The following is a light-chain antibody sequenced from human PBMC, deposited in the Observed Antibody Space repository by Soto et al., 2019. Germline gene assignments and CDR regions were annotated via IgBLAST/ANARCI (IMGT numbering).Light chain of an antibody. Sequence: QSALSQPASVSGSPGQSITISCTGTSSDVGGYNFVTWYQQHPGEAPKLMIHDVSSRASGVPNRFSGSKSGTTASLTISGLQAEDEADYYCCSSASSTSYVFGTGTKVTVL. CDR3: CSSASSTSYV. CDR1: SSDVGGYNF. CDR2: DVS. V-gene: IGLV2-14*03. J-gene: IGLJ1*01.